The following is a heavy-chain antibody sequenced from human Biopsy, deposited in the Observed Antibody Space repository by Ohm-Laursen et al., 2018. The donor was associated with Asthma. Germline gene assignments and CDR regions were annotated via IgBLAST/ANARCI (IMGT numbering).Heavy chain of an antibody. V-gene: IGHV3-23*01. Sequence: GSLRLSCTASGFTFRAHAMSWVRQAPGKGLEWVSTISGNSGITYYADSVKGRFTISRDNSQNTLYLHMDSLSAEDTAVYYCAKDRSGTWYGFDCWGQGTLVTVSS. CDR3: AKDRSGTWYGFDC. CDR1: GFTFRAHA. J-gene: IGHJ4*02. D-gene: IGHD6-13*01. CDR2: ISGNSGIT.